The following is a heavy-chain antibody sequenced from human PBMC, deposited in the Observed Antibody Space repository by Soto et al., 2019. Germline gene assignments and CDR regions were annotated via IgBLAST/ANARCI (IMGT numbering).Heavy chain of an antibody. V-gene: IGHV4-4*02. Sequence: QVQLQESGPGLVEPSGTLSLTCAVSGVSISNNIWWSWVRQPPGKGLEWIGEIHHSGNTNYNPSLNTPVTTSMDTSKTQLSLMLSSVTAADTAVYYCANTGWFSLDFWGQGALVTVSS. D-gene: IGHD6-19*01. CDR2: IHHSGNT. CDR3: ANTGWFSLDF. CDR1: GVSISNNIW. J-gene: IGHJ4*02.